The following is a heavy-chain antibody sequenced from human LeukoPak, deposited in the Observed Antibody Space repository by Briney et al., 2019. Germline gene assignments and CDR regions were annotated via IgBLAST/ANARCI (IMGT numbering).Heavy chain of an antibody. J-gene: IGHJ5*02. CDR1: AGSVSSGRYY. CDR3: ARDRISVSDPPNWFDP. Sequence: SETLSLTCTVSAGSVSSGRYYWGWIRQPPGKGLEWIGTFYYSGSTYYNPSLKSRVTISVDTSKNQFSLKLTSVTAADTAVYYCARDRISVSDPPNWFDPWGQGTLVTVSS. CDR2: FYYSGST. D-gene: IGHD6-19*01. V-gene: IGHV4-39*07.